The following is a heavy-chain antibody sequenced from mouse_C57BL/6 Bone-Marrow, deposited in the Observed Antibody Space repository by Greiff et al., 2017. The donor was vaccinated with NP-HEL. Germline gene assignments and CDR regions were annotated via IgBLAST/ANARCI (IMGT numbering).Heavy chain of an antibody. CDR2: IWTGGGT. J-gene: IGHJ1*03. Sequence: LVAPSQSLSITCTVSGFSLTSYAISWVRQPPGKGLEWLGVIWTGGGTNYNSALKSRLSISKDNSKSQVFLKMNSLQTDDTARYYCARKFYYGSSSHYWYFDVWGTGTTVTVSS. CDR1: GFSLTSYA. D-gene: IGHD1-1*01. CDR3: ARKFYYGSSSHYWYFDV. V-gene: IGHV2-9-1*01.